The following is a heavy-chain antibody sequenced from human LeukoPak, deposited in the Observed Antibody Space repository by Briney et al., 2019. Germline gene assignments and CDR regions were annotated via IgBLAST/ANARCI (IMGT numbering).Heavy chain of an antibody. V-gene: IGHV3-53*01. CDR1: GFTFSDHY. D-gene: IGHD1-14*01. Sequence: HTGGSLRLSCAASGFTFSDHYMDWVRQAPGKGLEWVSISYSDTNTNYADSVKGRFTISRDTSQNTLSLQMNSLRAEDTAVYYCVRKNRDFNAAFDIWGQGSVVTVSA. CDR2: SYSDTNT. J-gene: IGHJ3*02. CDR3: VRKNRDFNAAFDI.